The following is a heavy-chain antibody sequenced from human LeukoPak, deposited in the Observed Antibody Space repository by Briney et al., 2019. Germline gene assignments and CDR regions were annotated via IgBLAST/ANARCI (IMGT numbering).Heavy chain of an antibody. D-gene: IGHD2-2*01. CDR1: GFTFSNAW. Sequence: GGSLRLSCAASGFTFSNAWMSWVRQAPGKGLEWVGRIKSKTDGGTTDYAAPVKGRFTISRDDSKNTLYLQMNSLKTEDTAVYYCTTGVVVPAAAISAPIMGAFDIWGQGTMVTVSS. CDR2: IKSKTDGGTT. J-gene: IGHJ3*02. CDR3: TTGVVVPAAAISAPIMGAFDI. V-gene: IGHV3-15*01.